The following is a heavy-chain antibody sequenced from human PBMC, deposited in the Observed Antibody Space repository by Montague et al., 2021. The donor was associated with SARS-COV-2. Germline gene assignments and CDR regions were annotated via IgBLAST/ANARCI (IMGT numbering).Heavy chain of an antibody. Sequence: SETLSLTCAVYGGSFSGYYWTWIRQSPGKGLEWIAEINHSGTTNYNFNPSLRSRVTVSAATSKSPLSLKLISVTAAATGVYSCARWDYQTVTLIGLRGKSASDYWGQGTLVTVSS. CDR3: ARWDYQTVTLIGLRGKSASDY. CDR1: GGSFSGYY. CDR2: INHSGTT. D-gene: IGHD4-23*01. J-gene: IGHJ4*02. V-gene: IGHV4-34*01.